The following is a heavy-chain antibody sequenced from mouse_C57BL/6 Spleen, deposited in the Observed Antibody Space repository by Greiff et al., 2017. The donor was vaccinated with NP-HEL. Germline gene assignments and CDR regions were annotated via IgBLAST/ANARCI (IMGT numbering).Heavy chain of an antibody. V-gene: IGHV5-17*01. J-gene: IGHJ1*03. CDR1: GFTFSDYG. Sequence: EVQRVESGGGLVKPGGSLKLSCAASGFTFSDYGMHWVRQAPEKGLEWVAYISSGSSTIYYADTVKGRFTISRDNAKNTLFLQMTSLRSEDTAMYYCARHYGSRGWYFDVWGTGTTVTVSS. CDR3: ARHYGSRGWYFDV. CDR2: ISSGSSTI. D-gene: IGHD1-1*01.